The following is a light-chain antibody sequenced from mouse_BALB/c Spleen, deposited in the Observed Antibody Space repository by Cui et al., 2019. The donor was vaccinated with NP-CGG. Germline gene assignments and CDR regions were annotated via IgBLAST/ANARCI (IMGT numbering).Light chain of an antibody. J-gene: IGLJ1*01. CDR2: GTN. CDR1: TGAVTTRNY. CDR3: ALWYSNHWV. Sequence: QAVLTQESALPTSPGETVTLTCRSSTGAVTTRNYANWVQEKPDHLFTGLIGGTNNRVPGVPARFSGSLIGDKAALTITGAQTEDEAIYFCALWYSNHWVFGGGTKLTVL. V-gene: IGLV1*01.